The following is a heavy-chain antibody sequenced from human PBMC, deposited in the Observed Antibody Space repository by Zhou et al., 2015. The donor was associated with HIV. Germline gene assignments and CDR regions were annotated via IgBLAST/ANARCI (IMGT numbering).Heavy chain of an antibody. Sequence: QVQLVQSGAEVKKPGASVKVSCKASGYTFTSYYMHWVRQAPGQGLEWMGIINPSGGSTSYAQKFQGRVTMTRDTSTSTVYMELSSLRSEDTAVYYCARDIRDCSGGSCYPYGMDVWGQGTTVTVSS. CDR1: GYTFTSYY. CDR2: INPSGGST. V-gene: IGHV1-46*01. D-gene: IGHD2-15*01. J-gene: IGHJ6*02. CDR3: ARDIRDCSGGSCYPYGMDV.